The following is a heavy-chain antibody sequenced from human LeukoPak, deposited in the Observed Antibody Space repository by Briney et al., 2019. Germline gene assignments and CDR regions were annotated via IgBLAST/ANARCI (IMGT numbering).Heavy chain of an antibody. V-gene: IGHV4-34*01. Sequence: SETLSLTCAVYGGSFSGYYWSWIRQPPGKGLEWIGEINHSGSTNYNPSLKSRVTISVDTSKNQFSLKLSSVTAADTAVYYCARGGRITMVRGVIIPFGYWGQGTLVTVSS. CDR2: INHSGST. J-gene: IGHJ4*02. CDR3: ARGGRITMVRGVIIPFGY. D-gene: IGHD3-10*01. CDR1: GGSFSGYY.